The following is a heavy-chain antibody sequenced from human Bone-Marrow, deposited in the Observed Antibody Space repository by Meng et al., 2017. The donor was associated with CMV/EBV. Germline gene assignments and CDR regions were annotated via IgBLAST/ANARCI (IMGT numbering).Heavy chain of an antibody. J-gene: IGHJ4*02. CDR2: IYPGDSDT. CDR1: GYSFTSYW. Sequence: GESLKISCKGSGYSFTSYWIGWVRQMPGKGLEWMGIIYPGDSDTRYSPSFQGQVTISADKSISTAYLQWSSLKASDTAMYYCARSGFYDFWSGYFYFDYWGQGPLVPVSS. D-gene: IGHD3-3*01. V-gene: IGHV5-51*01. CDR3: ARSGFYDFWSGYFYFDY.